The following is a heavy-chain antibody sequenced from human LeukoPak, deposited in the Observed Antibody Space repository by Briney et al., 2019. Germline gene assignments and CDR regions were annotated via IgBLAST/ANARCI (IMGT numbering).Heavy chain of an antibody. V-gene: IGHV3-74*01. CDR3: ARGGDYPFDY. J-gene: IGHJ4*02. CDR2: SNSDGSST. Sequence: PGRSLTPACAASGFTFSSYWIHWVRQAPGKGLVWVSRSNSDGSSTNYAGSVKGRFTISRDNAKNTLYLQMNSLRAEDTAVYYCARGGDYPFDYWGQGTLVTVPS. D-gene: IGHD4-17*01. CDR1: GFTFSSYW.